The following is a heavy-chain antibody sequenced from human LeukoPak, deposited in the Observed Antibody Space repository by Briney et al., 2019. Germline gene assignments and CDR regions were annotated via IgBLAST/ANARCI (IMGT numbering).Heavy chain of an antibody. Sequence: PGGSLRLSCAASGFIFDDYGMSWVRQAPGKGLEWVSGVTWNGGRTGYADSVKGRFTISRDSAKKSLYLQMNSLRAEDTALYYCARDPTEGFEELLSPPDYWGQGTLVTVSS. D-gene: IGHD3-10*01. CDR2: VTWNGGRT. CDR1: GFIFDDYG. CDR3: ARDPTEGFEELLSPPDY. J-gene: IGHJ4*02. V-gene: IGHV3-20*04.